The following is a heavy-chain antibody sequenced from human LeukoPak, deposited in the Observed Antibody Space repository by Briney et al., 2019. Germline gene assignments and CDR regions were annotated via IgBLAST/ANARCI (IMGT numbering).Heavy chain of an antibody. Sequence: GESLKISCKGSGYSFTSYWIGWVRQMPGEGLEWMGIIYPGDSDTRYSPSFQGQVTISADKSISTAYLQWSSLKASDTAMYYCAREHYYDSSGYFAPGAWFDPWGQGTLVTVSS. CDR2: IYPGDSDT. CDR3: AREHYYDSSGYFAPGAWFDP. D-gene: IGHD3-22*01. J-gene: IGHJ5*02. V-gene: IGHV5-51*01. CDR1: GYSFTSYW.